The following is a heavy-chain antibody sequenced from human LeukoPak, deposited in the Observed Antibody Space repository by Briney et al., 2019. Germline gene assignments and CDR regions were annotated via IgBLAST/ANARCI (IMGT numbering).Heavy chain of an antibody. J-gene: IGHJ4*02. D-gene: IGHD6-13*01. CDR2: ISYDGSNK. CDR3: AKIDTIAAAGTCY. CDR1: GFTFSSYA. V-gene: IGHV3-30*04. Sequence: GRSLRLSCAASGFTFSSYAMHWVRQAPGKGLEWVAVISYDGSNKYYADSVKGRFTISRDNSKNTLYLQMNSLRAEDTAVYYCAKIDTIAAAGTCYWGQGTLVTVSS.